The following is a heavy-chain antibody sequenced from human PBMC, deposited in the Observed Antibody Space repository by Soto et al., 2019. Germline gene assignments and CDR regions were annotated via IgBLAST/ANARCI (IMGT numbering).Heavy chain of an antibody. D-gene: IGHD2-2*01. CDR1: GYTFTSYG. CDR2: ISAYNGNT. V-gene: IGHV1-18*01. Sequence: ASVKVSCKASGYTFTSYGISWVRQAPGQGLEWMGWISAYNGNTNYAQKLQGRVTMTTDTSTSTAYMELRSLRSDDTAVYYCARDIVVVPAASYYYYYMDVWGKGTTVTVSS. CDR3: ARDIVVVPAASYYYYYMDV. J-gene: IGHJ6*03.